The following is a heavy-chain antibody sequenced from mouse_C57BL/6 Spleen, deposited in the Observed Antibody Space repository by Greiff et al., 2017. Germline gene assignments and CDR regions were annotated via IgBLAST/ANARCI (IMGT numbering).Heavy chain of an antibody. J-gene: IGHJ3*01. V-gene: IGHV1-55*01. Sequence: QVQLQQSGAELVKPGASVKMSCKASGYTFTSYWITWVKQRTGQGLEWIGDIDPGSGSTNYNEKFKSKATLTVDTSSSTAYMQLSSLTSEDSAVYYCAREGSYGYDGNGLAYWGQGTLVTVSA. CDR1: GYTFTSYW. D-gene: IGHD2-2*01. CDR3: AREGSYGYDGNGLAY. CDR2: IDPGSGST.